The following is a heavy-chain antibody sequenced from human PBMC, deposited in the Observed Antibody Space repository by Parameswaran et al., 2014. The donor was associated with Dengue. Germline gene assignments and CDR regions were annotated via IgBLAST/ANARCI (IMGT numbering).Heavy chain of an antibody. D-gene: IGHD2-2*01. CDR2: MNPNSGNT. J-gene: IGHJ6*02. V-gene: IGHV1-8*01. CDR3: ARGLVPAAYYYYYGMDV. Sequence: WVRQAPGQGLEWMGWMNPNSGNTGYAQKFQGRVTMTRNTSISTAYMELSSLRSEDTAVYYCARGLVPAAYYYYYGMDVWGQGTTVTVSS.